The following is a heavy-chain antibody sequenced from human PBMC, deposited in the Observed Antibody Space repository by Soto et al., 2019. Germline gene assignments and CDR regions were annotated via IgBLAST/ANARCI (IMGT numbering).Heavy chain of an antibody. CDR1: GGSISSYY. CDR3: ARSGKYYDILTGLVDY. J-gene: IGHJ4*02. CDR2: IYYSGST. Sequence: PSETLSLTCTVSGGSISSYYWSWIRQPPGKGLEWIGYIYYSGSTNYNPSLKSRVTISVDTSKNQFSLKLSSVTAADTAVYYCARSGKYYDILTGLVDYWGQGALVTVSS. V-gene: IGHV4-59*01. D-gene: IGHD3-9*01.